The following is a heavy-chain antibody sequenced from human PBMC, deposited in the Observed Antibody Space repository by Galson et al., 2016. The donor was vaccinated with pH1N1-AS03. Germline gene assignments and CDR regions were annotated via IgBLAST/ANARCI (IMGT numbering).Heavy chain of an antibody. D-gene: IGHD1-14*01. Sequence: SLRLSCAGSGFTFSSYTINWVRQAPRKGLEWVSYISSSGTTIYYADSVKGRFTISRDNAKNSLSLQMHSLRAEDTAVYYFARGAWEPPNDSYYYGLEVWGHGTTVSVSS. CDR2: ISSSGTTI. CDR1: GFTFSSYT. CDR3: ARGAWEPPNDSYYYGLEV. V-gene: IGHV3-48*04. J-gene: IGHJ6*02.